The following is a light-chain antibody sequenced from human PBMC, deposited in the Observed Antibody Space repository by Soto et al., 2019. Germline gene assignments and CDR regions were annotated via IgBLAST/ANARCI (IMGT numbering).Light chain of an antibody. Sequence: EVVLTQSPGTLSLSPGERATLSCRASQSIGSNYLVWYQQRPGQAPRLLIYGASSRATGVPDRFRGSGSGTDFTLTISSLEPDDFAVYYCQQYGTSPKYTFGQGTKLEIK. CDR1: QSIGSNY. CDR2: GAS. J-gene: IGKJ2*01. CDR3: QQYGTSPKYT. V-gene: IGKV3-20*01.